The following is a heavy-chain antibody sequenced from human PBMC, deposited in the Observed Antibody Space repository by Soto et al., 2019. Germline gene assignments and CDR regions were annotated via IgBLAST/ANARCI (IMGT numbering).Heavy chain of an antibody. CDR1: GYIFTDYY. J-gene: IGHJ4*02. D-gene: IGHD6-19*01. CDR3: ARGGYGYSSDPIDY. V-gene: IGHV1-2*02. Sequence: GASVKVSCKASGYIFTDYYIHWVRQAPGQGLEWVGWMNPKSGTSNSAQKFQGSVTMTRDTSISTAYMEVKRLKSDDTAVYYCARGGYGYSSDPIDYWGQGALVTVS. CDR2: MNPKSGTS.